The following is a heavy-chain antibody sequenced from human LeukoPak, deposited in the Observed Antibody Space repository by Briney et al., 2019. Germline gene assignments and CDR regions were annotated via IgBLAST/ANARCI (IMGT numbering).Heavy chain of an antibody. CDR3: APSLTWIQLHDGFVM. CDR1: GFTFTNYS. Sequence: GGSLRLSYAASGFTFTNYSMNWVRQAAGKGLEWVSSISSSTTYIYYADSVKGRFTISRDNAKNSLYLRMNSLRAEDTAVYYCAPSLTWIQLHDGFVMWGEGTMVTVSS. J-gene: IGHJ3*02. V-gene: IGHV3-21*01. CDR2: ISSSTTYI. D-gene: IGHD5-18*01.